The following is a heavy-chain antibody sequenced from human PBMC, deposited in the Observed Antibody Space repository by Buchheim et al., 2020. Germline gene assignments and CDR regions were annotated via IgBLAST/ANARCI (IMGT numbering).Heavy chain of an antibody. Sequence: EVQVLESGGDLVHPGGSLRLSCVASGFTFSSHVMGWVRQAPGQGLQWLASISGSGGDTYYADSVKGRFTISRDNARNTLYLQLSSLRTEDTAVYYCAKDLRGREDSWGQGTL. CDR3: AKDLRGREDS. J-gene: IGHJ4*02. D-gene: IGHD3-16*01. V-gene: IGHV3-23*01. CDR1: GFTFSSHV. CDR2: ISGSGGDT.